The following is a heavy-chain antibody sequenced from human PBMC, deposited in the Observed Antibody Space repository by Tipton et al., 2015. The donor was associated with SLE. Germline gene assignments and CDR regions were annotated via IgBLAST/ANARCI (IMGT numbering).Heavy chain of an antibody. V-gene: IGHV3-30*18. Sequence: QLVQSGGGVVQFGRSLRLSCAASGFSFSSYGMHWVRQAPGKGLEWVAVISYDGNNKSYADSVKGRFTISRDNSKNTLYLQMNSLRAEDTAVYYCAKDGIAVVGIQTLPFDYYYYYMDVWGKGTTVTVSS. CDR1: GFSFSSYG. CDR3: AKDGIAVVGIQTLPFDYYYYYMDV. CDR2: ISYDGNNK. J-gene: IGHJ6*03. D-gene: IGHD6-19*01.